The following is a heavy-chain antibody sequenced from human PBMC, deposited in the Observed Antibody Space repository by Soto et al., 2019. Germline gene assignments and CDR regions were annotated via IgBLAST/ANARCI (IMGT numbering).Heavy chain of an antibody. CDR3: ARDNWASY. V-gene: IGHV3-74*01. Sequence: EVQLAESGGGLVQPGGSMRLSCAATGFTFSNYWMHWVRQVPGRGLVWVSRINPEGSSTNYADSVKGRFTMSRDNAKKMVYLEMNSLRAEDTAVYYCARDNWASYWGQGILVTVSS. J-gene: IGHJ4*02. D-gene: IGHD7-27*01. CDR2: INPEGSST. CDR1: GFTFSNYW.